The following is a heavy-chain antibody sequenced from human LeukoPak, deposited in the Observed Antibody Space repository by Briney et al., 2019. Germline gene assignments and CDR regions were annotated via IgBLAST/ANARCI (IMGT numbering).Heavy chain of an antibody. V-gene: IGHV1-69*04. D-gene: IGHD2-15*01. J-gene: IGHJ5*02. CDR2: IIPILGIA. CDR3: ARGGLVVVVAATPSTTPGLLHWLDP. CDR1: GGTFNSYA. Sequence: ASVKVSCKTSGGTFNSYAISWVRQAPGQGLEWMGRIIPILGIAYYAKKFQGRVTINADKSTSTAYMELSSLRSDDTAVYYCARGGLVVVVAATPSTTPGLLHWLDPWGQGTLVSVSS.